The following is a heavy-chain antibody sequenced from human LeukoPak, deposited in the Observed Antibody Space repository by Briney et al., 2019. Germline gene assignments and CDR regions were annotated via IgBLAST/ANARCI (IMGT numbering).Heavy chain of an antibody. V-gene: IGHV3-13*01. D-gene: IGHD3-16*01. J-gene: IGHJ6*02. Sequence: GGSPRLSCAASGFTFSSYDMHWVRQATGKGLEWVSTIGSAGDTYYPGSVKGRFTFSRENAKNSLYLQMNSLRVEDTAVYYCARDWVGGMDVWGQGTTVIVSS. CDR1: GFTFSSYD. CDR3: ARDWVGGMDV. CDR2: IGSAGDT.